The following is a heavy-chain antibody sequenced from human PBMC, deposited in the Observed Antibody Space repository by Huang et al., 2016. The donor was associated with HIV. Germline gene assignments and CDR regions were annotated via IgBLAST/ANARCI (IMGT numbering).Heavy chain of an antibody. D-gene: IGHD3-10*01. V-gene: IGHV3-30*18. J-gene: IGHJ4*02. CDR2: ISYDGREK. CDR1: GFTFSTYG. Sequence: QVQLVESGGGVVQPGRSLRLSCAASGFTFSTYGMHWVRQGQGSGLGWGTVISYDGREKYYEDSVKGRFTSSRDNSNNTLYLQMNSLRADDTAVYYCVKDQGHTFMVRYHFDFWGQGTLVTVSS. CDR3: VKDQGHTFMVRYHFDF.